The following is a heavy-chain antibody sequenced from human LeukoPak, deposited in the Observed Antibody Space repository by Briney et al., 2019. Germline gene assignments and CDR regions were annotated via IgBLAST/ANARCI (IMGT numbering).Heavy chain of an antibody. J-gene: IGHJ3*02. CDR3: ARISGAYCDRGSCLNAFDI. D-gene: IGHD3-16*01. CDR2: IYHSGTT. Sequence: SQTLSPTCAVSAYSISSSHYWGWIPQPPGKGLEWIGSIYHSGTTSRNPSLTSRVPKSVDTYRNRISLKLSSVTAADTATYYCARISGAYCDRGSCLNAFDIWGQGTMVTVSS. CDR1: AYSISSSHY. V-gene: IGHV4-38-2*01.